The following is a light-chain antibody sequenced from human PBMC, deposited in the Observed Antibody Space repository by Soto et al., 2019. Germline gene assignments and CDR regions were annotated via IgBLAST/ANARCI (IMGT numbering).Light chain of an antibody. J-gene: IGKJ5*01. CDR1: QSVSSY. CDR2: DAS. CDR3: QQYNDWPPIT. V-gene: IGKV3-15*01. Sequence: EIVFTQSPGTLSLSPPERSTLSCGASQSVSSYLAWYQQKPGQAPRLLIYDASTRATVIPARFRGSGSGTEFTLTISSLQSEDFAVYYCQQYNDWPPITFGQGTRLEIK.